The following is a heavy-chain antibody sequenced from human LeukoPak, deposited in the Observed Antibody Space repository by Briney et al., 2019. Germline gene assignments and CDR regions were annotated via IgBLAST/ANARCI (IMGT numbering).Heavy chain of an antibody. CDR1: GFTFDDYA. D-gene: IGHD6-13*01. J-gene: IGHJ3*02. Sequence: GGSLRLSCAASGFTFDDYAMRWVRQAPGKGLEWVSAISGSGGNTYYADSVKGRFTISRDNSKSTLYLVMSSLRAEDTAVYYCAKRMAASNDAFDIWGQGTMVTVSS. V-gene: IGHV3-23*01. CDR2: ISGSGGNT. CDR3: AKRMAASNDAFDI.